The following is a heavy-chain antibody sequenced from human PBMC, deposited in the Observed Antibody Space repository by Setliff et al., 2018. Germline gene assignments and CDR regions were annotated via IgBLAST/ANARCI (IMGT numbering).Heavy chain of an antibody. CDR2: ISSSSSTI. Sequence: PGGSLRLSCAASGFTFSSYSMNWVRQAPGKGLEWVSYISSSSSTIYYADSVKGRFTISRDNAKSSLYLQMNSLRAEDTAVYYCARGRNIAARLLDSWGQGTLVTVSS. D-gene: IGHD6-6*01. V-gene: IGHV3-48*04. J-gene: IGHJ4*02. CDR3: ARGRNIAARLLDS. CDR1: GFTFSSYS.